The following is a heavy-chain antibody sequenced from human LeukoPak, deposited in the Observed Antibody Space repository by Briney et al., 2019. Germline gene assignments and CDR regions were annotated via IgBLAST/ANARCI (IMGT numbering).Heavy chain of an antibody. J-gene: IGHJ4*02. CDR2: INHSGST. Sequence: SETLSLPCAVYGGSFSGYYWSWIRQPPGKGLEWIGEINHSGSTNYNPSLKSRVTISVDTSKNQFSLKLSSVTAADTAVYYCARVNSSGCDYWGQGTLVTVSS. CDR3: ARVNSSGCDY. V-gene: IGHV4-34*01. D-gene: IGHD6-19*01. CDR1: GGSFSGYY.